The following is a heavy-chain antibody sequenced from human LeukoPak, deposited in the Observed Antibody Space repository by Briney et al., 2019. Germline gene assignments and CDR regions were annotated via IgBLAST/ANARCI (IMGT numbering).Heavy chain of an antibody. CDR2: INHSGST. CDR3: ARGRREAYCGGDCYRGLYYYYYMDV. Sequence: SETLSLTCAVYGGSFSGYCWSWIRQPPGKGLEWIGEINHSGSTNYNPSLKSRVTISVDTSKNQFSLKLSSVTAADTAVYYCARGRREAYCGGDCYRGLYYYYYMDVWGKGTTVTVSS. V-gene: IGHV4-34*01. CDR1: GGSFSGYC. D-gene: IGHD2-21*02. J-gene: IGHJ6*03.